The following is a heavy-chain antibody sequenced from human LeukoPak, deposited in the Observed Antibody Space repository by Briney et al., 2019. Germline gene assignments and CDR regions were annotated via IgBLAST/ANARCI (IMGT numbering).Heavy chain of an antibody. V-gene: IGHV1-18*01. CDR1: GYTFTSYG. D-gene: IGHD3-22*01. Sequence: GASVKVSCKSSGYTFTSYGISWVRQAPGQGLEWMGWISAYNGNTNYAQKLQGRVTMTTDTSTSTAYMELRSLRSDDTAVYYCARFQSPYYYDSSGAFDYWGQGTLVTVSS. J-gene: IGHJ4*02. CDR3: ARFQSPYYYDSSGAFDY. CDR2: ISAYNGNT.